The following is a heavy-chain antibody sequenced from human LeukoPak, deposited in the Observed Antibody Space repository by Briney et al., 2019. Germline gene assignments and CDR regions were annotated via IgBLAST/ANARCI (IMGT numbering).Heavy chain of an antibody. J-gene: IGHJ4*02. CDR1: GYTFTSYY. Sequence: ASVKVSCKASGYTFTSYYMHWVRQAPGQGLEWMGWINPNSGGTNYAQKFQGRVTMTRDTSISTAYMELSRLRSDDTAVYYCARDVIAVAGTRFDYWGQGTLVTVSS. V-gene: IGHV1-2*02. CDR2: INPNSGGT. CDR3: ARDVIAVAGTRFDY. D-gene: IGHD6-19*01.